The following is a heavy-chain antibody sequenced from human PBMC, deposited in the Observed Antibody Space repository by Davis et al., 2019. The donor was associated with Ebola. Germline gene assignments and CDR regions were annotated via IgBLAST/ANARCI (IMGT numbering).Heavy chain of an antibody. CDR2: IYHSGST. D-gene: IGHD6-13*01. CDR1: GGSISSFNW. Sequence: SETLSLTCVVSGGSISSFNWWTWVRQAPGKGLEWIGEIYHSGSTNYNPSLKSRVTISADTSKNQFSLRLYSLTAADTAVYYCARGSRSSFDSWGQGTLVTVSS. V-gene: IGHV4-4*02. CDR3: ARGSRSSFDS. J-gene: IGHJ5*01.